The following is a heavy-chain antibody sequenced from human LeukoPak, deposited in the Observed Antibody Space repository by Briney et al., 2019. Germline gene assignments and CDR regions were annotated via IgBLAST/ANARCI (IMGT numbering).Heavy chain of an antibody. CDR3: ARYVLLWFGTPGGWFDR. CDR1: GVSISSSSYY. J-gene: IGHJ5*02. CDR2: IYYSGST. Sequence: KPSETLSLTCTVSGVSISSSSYYWGWIRQPPGKGLEWIVSIYYSGSTYYNPSLKSRVTISVDTAKNPFSLKLSSVTAADTAVYDCARYVLLWFGTPGGWFDRWGQGTLVTVSS. V-gene: IGHV4-39*01. D-gene: IGHD3-10*01.